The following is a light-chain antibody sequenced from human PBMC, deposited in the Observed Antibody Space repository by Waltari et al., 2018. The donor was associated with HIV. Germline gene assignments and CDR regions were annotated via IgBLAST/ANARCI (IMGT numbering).Light chain of an antibody. J-gene: IGLJ2*01. CDR3: ASFTGDNTVI. V-gene: IGLV2-14*03. Sequence: AVPHPASVSGLPGQSTTISSTGAARAFGLYNFVSWYQQHSGKPPRLILYDVDSRASGVSDRFSGSMSGNTASLTISGLRAEDEGHYYCASFTGDNTVIFGGGTEVTVL. CDR1: ARAFGLYNF. CDR2: DVD.